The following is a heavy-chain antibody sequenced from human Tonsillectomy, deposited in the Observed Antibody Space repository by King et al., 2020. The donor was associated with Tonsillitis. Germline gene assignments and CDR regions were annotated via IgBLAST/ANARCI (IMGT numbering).Heavy chain of an antibody. V-gene: IGHV3-30*17. CDR2: ISYDGRNN. CDR3: ARDSADYSYYYYMDV. D-gene: IGHD3-10*01. J-gene: IGHJ6*03. Sequence: VQLVESGGGVVQPGRSLRLSCAASGFTFSDYAMHWVRQAPGKGLEWVAVISYDGRNNYYADAVKGRFNISRDNSKNTLFLQMNSLRAEDTAVYYCARDSADYSYYYYMDVWGKGTTVTVSS. CDR1: GFTFSDYA.